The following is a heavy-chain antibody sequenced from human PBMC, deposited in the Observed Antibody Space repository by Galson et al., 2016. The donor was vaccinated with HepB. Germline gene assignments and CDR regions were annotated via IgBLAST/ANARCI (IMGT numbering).Heavy chain of an antibody. Sequence: SLRLSCAASGFIFSRYSMNWVRQAPGKGLEWVSYIVSGSDTIYYADSVKGRFTISRDNAKNSLYLQMIGLRDEDTAVYYCATDPIVGVPDYFDHWGQGTLFTVSS. CDR3: ATDPIVGVPDYFDH. V-gene: IGHV3-48*02. J-gene: IGHJ4*02. D-gene: IGHD1-26*01. CDR1: GFIFSRYS. CDR2: IVSGSDTI.